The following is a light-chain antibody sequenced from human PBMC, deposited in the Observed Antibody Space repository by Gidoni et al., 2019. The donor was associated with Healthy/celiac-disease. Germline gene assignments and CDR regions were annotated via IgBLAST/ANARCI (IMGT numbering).Light chain of an antibody. J-gene: IGKJ1*01. CDR1: QGISNY. CDR3: QKYNSAPWT. CDR2: AAS. Sequence: DIQMTQSPSSLSASVGDRVTITCRASQGISNYLAWYQQKPGTVPKLLIYAASTLQSVVLSRFSGSGSGTDFTLTISSLQPEDVATYYCQKYNSAPWTFGQGTKVEIK. V-gene: IGKV1-27*01.